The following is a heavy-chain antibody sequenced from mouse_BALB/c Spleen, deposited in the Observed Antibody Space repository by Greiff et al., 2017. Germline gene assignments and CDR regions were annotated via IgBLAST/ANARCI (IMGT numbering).Heavy chain of an antibody. Sequence: EVKLVEPGGGLVKPGGALKLSCAAAGFTFSDYYMYWVRQTPEKRLAWVATISDGGSYTYYPDSVKGRFTISRDNAKNNLYLQMSSLKSEDTAMYYCARALRRRRLGGFAYRGEGTRVTVSA. CDR2: ISDGGSYT. CDR3: ARALRRRRLGGFAY. J-gene: IGHJ3*01. D-gene: IGHD4-1*01. V-gene: IGHV5-4*02. CDR1: GFTFSDYY.